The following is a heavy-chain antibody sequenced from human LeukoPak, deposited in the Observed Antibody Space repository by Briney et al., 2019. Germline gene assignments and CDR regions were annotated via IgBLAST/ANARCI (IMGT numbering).Heavy chain of an antibody. J-gene: IGHJ6*02. Sequence: ASVKVSCKVSVYTLTELSMHWVRQAPGKGLEWMGGFDPEDGETLYVEKFQGRVTMTEDTSTDTAYMELSSLRSEDTAVYYCATDLGKVDGRYYYYHGMDVWGQGTTVTVSS. CDR2: FDPEDGET. D-gene: IGHD1-26*01. CDR1: VYTLTELS. V-gene: IGHV1-24*01. CDR3: ATDLGKVDGRYYYYHGMDV.